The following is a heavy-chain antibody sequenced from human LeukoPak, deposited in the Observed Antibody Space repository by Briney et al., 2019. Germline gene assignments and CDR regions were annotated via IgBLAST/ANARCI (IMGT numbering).Heavy chain of an antibody. CDR1: GDSISSGSYS. D-gene: IGHD3-10*01. V-gene: IGHV4-30-4*07. CDR2: INYSGST. Sequence: SETLSLTCAVSGDSISSGSYSWSWIRQPPGKGLEWIGHINYSGSTYYNPSLKSRLNMSVDRSKNQLSLKLNSVTAADTAIYYRAREVPGSPNNWLDPWGQGTLVTVSS. CDR3: AREVPGSPNNWLDP. J-gene: IGHJ5*02.